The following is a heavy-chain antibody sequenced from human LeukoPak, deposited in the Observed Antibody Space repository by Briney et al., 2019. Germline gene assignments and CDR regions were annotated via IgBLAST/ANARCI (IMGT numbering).Heavy chain of an antibody. CDR1: GFTVSSNY. CDR2: IYSGGST. Sequence: GGSLRLSCAASGFTVSSNYMSWVRQAPGKGLEWVSVIYSGGSTYYADSVKGRFTISRDNSKNTLYLQMNSLRAEDTAVYYCARFASPDAFDFWGQGTVVTVSS. V-gene: IGHV3-53*01. J-gene: IGHJ3*01. CDR3: ARFASPDAFDF.